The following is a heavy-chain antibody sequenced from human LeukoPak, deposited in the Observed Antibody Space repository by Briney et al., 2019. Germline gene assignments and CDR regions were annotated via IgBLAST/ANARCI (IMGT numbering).Heavy chain of an antibody. V-gene: IGHV3-23*01. CDR3: AKGSSGYFVDL. J-gene: IGHJ5*02. CDR2: ISNDSGGT. Sequence: GGSLRLSCAASGFIFNNYGLIWVRQAPGKGLERVSAISNDSGGTNYADFVKGRFTISRDNSKNTLFLQMNSLRAEDTALYYCAKGSSGYFVDLWGQGTLVTVSS. CDR1: GFIFNNYG. D-gene: IGHD3-22*01.